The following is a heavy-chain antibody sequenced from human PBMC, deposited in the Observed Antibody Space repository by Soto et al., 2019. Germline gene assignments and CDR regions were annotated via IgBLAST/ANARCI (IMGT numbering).Heavy chain of an antibody. V-gene: IGHV1-46*01. D-gene: IGHD3-16*01. CDR1: GYTFTTSF. CDR3: AREPQGGFDY. CDR2: INPSGGAT. Sequence: QVQLVQSGAEVKKPGASVKISCKASGYTFTTSFMHWVRQAPGQGLTWMGIINPSGGATSYAQKFQGRVTMTRDTSTSTVYMELSSLRSEDTAVYYCAREPQGGFDYWGQGILVTVSS. J-gene: IGHJ4*02.